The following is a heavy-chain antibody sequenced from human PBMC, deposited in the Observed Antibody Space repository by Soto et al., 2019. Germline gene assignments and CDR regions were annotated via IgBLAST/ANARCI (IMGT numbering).Heavy chain of an antibody. CDR2: IIPKFPTG. Sequence: QVQLVQSGTEVKKPGSSVRVSCKVSGGSFSDYAITWVRQAPGQGLEWMGGIIPKFPTGEYAKKFQGTVKITADNSTSTVYLDVSRMRHEDTAVYYCATDGVRGGWYSFALWGQGTQVSVSS. J-gene: IGHJ4*02. D-gene: IGHD6-19*01. V-gene: IGHV1-69*06. CDR1: GGSFSDYA. CDR3: ATDGVRGGWYSFAL.